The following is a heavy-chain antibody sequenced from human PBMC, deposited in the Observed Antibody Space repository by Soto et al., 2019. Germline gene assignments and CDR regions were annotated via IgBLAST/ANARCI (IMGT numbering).Heavy chain of an antibody. J-gene: IGHJ4*02. CDR3: ARDIGSYAYGEGY. V-gene: IGHV4-4*07. D-gene: IGHD3-10*01. CDR1: GGSINSYW. CDR2: VYSSGTT. Sequence: SETLSLTCSVSGGSINSYWWSWIRQPAGKGLEWIGRVYSSGTTDYNPSLNSRATLSVETSKNQFSLKRSSVTAADTAVYYCARDIGSYAYGEGYWGQGIQVTVSS.